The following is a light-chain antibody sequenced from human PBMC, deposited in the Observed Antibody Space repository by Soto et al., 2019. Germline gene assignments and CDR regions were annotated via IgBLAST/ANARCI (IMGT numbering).Light chain of an antibody. CDR1: QSVSSY. J-gene: IGKJ4*01. V-gene: IGKV3-11*01. CDR2: DAS. Sequence: EIVLTQSPATLSLSPGERATLSCRASQSVSSYLAWYPQKPGQAPRLLLYDASNRATGIPARFSGSGSGTDFTLTISSLATAEFEVEDCQERSSSLTFGGGTKVEIK. CDR3: QERSSSLT.